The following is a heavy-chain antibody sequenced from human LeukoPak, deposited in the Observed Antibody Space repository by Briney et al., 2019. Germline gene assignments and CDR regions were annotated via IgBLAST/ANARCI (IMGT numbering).Heavy chain of an antibody. CDR1: GFTFSSYA. J-gene: IGHJ4*02. CDR3: SSGASQYTFDY. Sequence: GGSLRLSCAAPGFTFSSYAMHWVRQAPGKGLEYVSAISSNGGSTYYANSVKGRFTISRGNSKNTLYLQMGSLRAEDMAVYYCSSGASQYTFDYWGQGTLVTVSS. D-gene: IGHD3-10*01. V-gene: IGHV3-64*01. CDR2: ISSNGGST.